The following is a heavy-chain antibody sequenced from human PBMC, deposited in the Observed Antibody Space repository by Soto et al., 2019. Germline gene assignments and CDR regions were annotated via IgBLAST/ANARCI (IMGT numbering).Heavy chain of an antibody. CDR3: ARMGYCISTSCYLDYYYYGMDV. CDR1: GGSISSGGYY. J-gene: IGHJ6*02. V-gene: IGHV4-31*03. Sequence: PSETLSLTCTVSGGSISSGGYYWSWIRQHPGKGLEWIGYIYYSGSTYYNPSLKSRVTISVDTSKNQFSLKLSSVTAADTAVYYCARMGYCISTSCYLDYYYYGMDVWGQGTTVT. D-gene: IGHD2-2*01. CDR2: IYYSGST.